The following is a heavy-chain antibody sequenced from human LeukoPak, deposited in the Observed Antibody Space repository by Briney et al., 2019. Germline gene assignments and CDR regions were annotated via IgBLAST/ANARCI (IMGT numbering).Heavy chain of an antibody. CDR1: GDSISSSDYY. D-gene: IGHD2-21*02. V-gene: IGHV4-39*07. Sequence: SETLSLTCSVSGDSISSSDYYWGWIRQPPGKGLEWIGSIYHSGSTYYNPSLKSRVTISVDTSKNQFSLKLSSVTAADTAVYYCARDPGPYCGGDCYPFDYWGQGTLVTVSS. J-gene: IGHJ4*02. CDR3: ARDPGPYCGGDCYPFDY. CDR2: IYHSGST.